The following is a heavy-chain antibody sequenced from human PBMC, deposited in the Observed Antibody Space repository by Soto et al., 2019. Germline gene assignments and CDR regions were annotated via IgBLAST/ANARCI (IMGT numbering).Heavy chain of an antibody. D-gene: IGHD2-15*01. J-gene: IGHJ5*02. Sequence: PSETLSLTCTVSGGSISSGDYYWSWIRQPPGKGLEWIGYIYYSGSTYYNPPLKSRVTISVDTSKNQFSLKLSSVTAAETAVYYRDRDQSLLYWFDTWGQGTLVTVSS. CDR3: DRDQSLLYWFDT. CDR1: GGSISSGDYY. V-gene: IGHV4-30-4*01. CDR2: IYYSGST.